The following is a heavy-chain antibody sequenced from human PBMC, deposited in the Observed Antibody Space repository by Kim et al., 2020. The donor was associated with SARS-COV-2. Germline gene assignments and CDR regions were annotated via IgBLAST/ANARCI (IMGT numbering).Heavy chain of an antibody. V-gene: IGHV1-2*04. Sequence: ASVKVSCKASGYTFIGYYMHWVRQAPGQGLEWMGWINPNSGVTNYAQKFQGWVTMTRDTSISTAYMELSRLRSDDTAVYSCARETTVTTGVAAFDIWVQGTMVTVSS. CDR2: INPNSGVT. CDR3: ARETTVTTGVAAFDI. CDR1: GYTFIGYY. J-gene: IGHJ3*02. D-gene: IGHD4-17*01.